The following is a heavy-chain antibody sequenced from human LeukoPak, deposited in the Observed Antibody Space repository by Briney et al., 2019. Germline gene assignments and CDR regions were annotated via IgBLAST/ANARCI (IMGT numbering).Heavy chain of an antibody. D-gene: IGHD3-3*01. V-gene: IGHV3-11*01. J-gene: IGHJ4*02. CDR3: ARANVGIFGVVIIPREFDY. CDR1: GFTFSDYY. CDR2: ISSSGSTI. Sequence: GGSLRLSCAASGFTFSDYYMSWIRQAPGKGLEWVSYISSSGSTIYYADSVKGRFTISRDNAKNSLYLQMNSLRAEDTAVYYCARANVGIFGVVIIPREFDYWGQGTLVTVSS.